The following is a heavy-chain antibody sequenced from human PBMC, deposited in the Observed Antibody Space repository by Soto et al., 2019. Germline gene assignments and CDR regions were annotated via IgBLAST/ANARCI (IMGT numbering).Heavy chain of an antibody. V-gene: IGHV4-31*03. D-gene: IGHD3-10*01. Sequence: NPSETLSLTCTVSGGSISSGGYYWSWIRQHPGKGLEWIGYIYYSGSTYYNPSLKSRVTISVDTSKNQFSLKLSSVTAADTAVYYCAISGGSGSYPNRSDYYYYYMDVWGKGTTVTVSS. CDR1: GGSISSGGYY. CDR3: AISGGSGSYPNRSDYYYYYMDV. J-gene: IGHJ6*03. CDR2: IYYSGST.